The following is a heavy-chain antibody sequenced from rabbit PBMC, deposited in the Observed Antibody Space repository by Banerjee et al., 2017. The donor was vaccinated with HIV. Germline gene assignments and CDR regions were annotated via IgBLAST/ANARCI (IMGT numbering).Heavy chain of an antibody. D-gene: IGHD1-1*01. Sequence: QEQLKESGGDLVKPEGSLTLTCTASGFSFNSNCWICWVRQAPGKGLEWIACIWPNSGGTWYASWVYGRFTISRSTSLNTVTLQMTSLTAADTATYCCVRESGHSNFNLWGPGTLVTVS. CDR1: GFSFNSNCW. V-gene: IGHV1S43*01. CDR3: VRESGHSNFNL. CDR2: IWPNSGGT. J-gene: IGHJ4*01.